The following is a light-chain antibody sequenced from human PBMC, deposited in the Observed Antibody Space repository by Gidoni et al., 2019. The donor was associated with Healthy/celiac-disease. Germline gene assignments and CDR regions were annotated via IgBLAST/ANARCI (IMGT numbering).Light chain of an antibody. CDR1: QGISSY. J-gene: IGKJ4*01. CDR3: QQYYSDPLLT. CDR2: AAS. Sequence: ALLLTQFPSSFSASTGDRVTITCRASQGISSYLAWYQQKPGKAPKLLIYAASTLQSGVPSRFSGSGSGTEFTLTISGLQSEDLATYYCQQYYSDPLLTFGGGTKVEIK. V-gene: IGKV1-8*01.